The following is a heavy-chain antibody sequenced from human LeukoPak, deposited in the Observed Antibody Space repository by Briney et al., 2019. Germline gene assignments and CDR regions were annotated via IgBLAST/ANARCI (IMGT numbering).Heavy chain of an antibody. D-gene: IGHD3-10*01. CDR3: ARGRGLLWFGESGDY. CDR2: INQDGSKI. Sequence: GGSLRLSCAASGFIFSSYWMSWVRQAPGKGLEWVANINQDGSKIYYVDSMKGPFTISRDNSRNTLYLQMNSLRAEDTAVYYCARGRGLLWFGESGDYWGQGTLVTVSS. CDR1: GFIFSSYW. V-gene: IGHV3-7*01. J-gene: IGHJ4*02.